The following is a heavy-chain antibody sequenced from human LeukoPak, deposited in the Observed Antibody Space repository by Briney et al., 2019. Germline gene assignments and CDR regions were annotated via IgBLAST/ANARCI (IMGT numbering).Heavy chain of an antibody. V-gene: IGHV3-15*01. CDR2: IRSSSDGGTT. Sequence: GGSLRLSCAASGLTVSNAWVSWVRQAPGKGLEWVGRIRSSSDGGTTDYAAPVKGRFTISRDDSENTLFLRMSSLETEDTAVYYCTRMNYARFDPWGQGTLVTVSS. CDR1: GLTVSNAW. CDR3: TRMNYARFDP. D-gene: IGHD2-2*01. J-gene: IGHJ5*02.